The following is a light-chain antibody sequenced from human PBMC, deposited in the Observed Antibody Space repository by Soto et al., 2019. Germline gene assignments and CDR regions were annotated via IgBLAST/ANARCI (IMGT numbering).Light chain of an antibody. Sequence: QSALAQPRSVSGSPGQSVTISCTGTSSDGGGYNYVSWYQHHPGKAPKLMIYDVSKRPSGVPDRFSGSKSGNTASLTISGLQAEDEADYYCCSYAGSYTFNVFGTGTKVTVL. CDR3: CSYAGSYTFNV. CDR1: SSDGGGYNY. J-gene: IGLJ1*01. CDR2: DVS. V-gene: IGLV2-11*01.